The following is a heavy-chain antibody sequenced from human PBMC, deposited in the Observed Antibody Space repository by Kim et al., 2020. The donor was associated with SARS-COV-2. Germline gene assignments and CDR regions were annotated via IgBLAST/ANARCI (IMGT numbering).Heavy chain of an antibody. J-gene: IGHJ4*02. V-gene: IGHV3-7*01. CDR1: GFTFTNYW. D-gene: IGHD3-3*01. CDR2: TKSDGSEK. Sequence: GGSLRLSCTASGFTFTNYWMTWVRQAPGKGLEWVATTKSDGSEKYYLDPVKGRFTITRDTAKNSLYLQMNSLRAEDTAIYYCARDPESSTFYDFWSGYYAFDHWGQGTLVTVSS. CDR3: ARDPESSTFYDFWSGYYAFDH.